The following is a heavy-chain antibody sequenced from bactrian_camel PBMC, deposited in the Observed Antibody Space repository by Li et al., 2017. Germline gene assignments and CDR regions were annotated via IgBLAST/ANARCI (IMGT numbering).Heavy chain of an antibody. CDR1: GFTFNRYW. V-gene: IGHV3S1*01. CDR2: INSNGAIT. Sequence: HVQLVESGGGLVQPGGSLRLSCAASGFTFNRYWMYWVRQAPGQGLEWVSSINSNGAITYLADSVKGRFAISRDNAQNMVYLQANSVNPEDTAMYYCVSLEAGYNWHKCWGPGTQVTVS. J-gene: IGHJ4*01. CDR3: VSLEAGYNWHKC. D-gene: IGHD8*01.